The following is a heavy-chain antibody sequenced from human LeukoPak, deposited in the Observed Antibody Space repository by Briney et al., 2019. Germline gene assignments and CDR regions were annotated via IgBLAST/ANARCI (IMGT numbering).Heavy chain of an antibody. CDR2: IYPGDSDT. CDR1: GYSFTSYW. V-gene: IGHV5-51*01. Sequence: GESLKISCKGSGYSFTSYWIGWVRQMPGKGLEWMGIIYPGDSDTRYSPSFQGQVTISAGKSISTAYLQWSSLKASDTAMYYCARQRPATALSPYYFDYWGQGTLVTVSS. J-gene: IGHJ4*02. D-gene: IGHD2-21*02. CDR3: ARQRPATALSPYYFDY.